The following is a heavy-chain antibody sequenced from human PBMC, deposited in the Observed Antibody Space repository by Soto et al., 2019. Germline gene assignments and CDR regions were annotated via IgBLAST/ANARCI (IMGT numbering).Heavy chain of an antibody. Sequence: QVQLQESGPGLVKPSQTLSLTCVISGDSVSSNSAAWNWIRLSPSRGLEWLARTYYRSRWYNDYAVSVRSRITVNPDTSKNQFSLQLTSVTPEDTAVYYCAGTTSHLWLYMDVWGKGATVTVSS. V-gene: IGHV6-1*01. J-gene: IGHJ6*03. CDR2: TYYRSRWYN. D-gene: IGHD1-7*01. CDR1: GDSVSSNSAA. CDR3: AGTTSHLWLYMDV.